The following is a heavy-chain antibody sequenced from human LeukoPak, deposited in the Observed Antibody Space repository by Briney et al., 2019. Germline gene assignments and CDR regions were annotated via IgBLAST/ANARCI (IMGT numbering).Heavy chain of an antibody. V-gene: IGHV4-34*01. CDR2: INHSGST. J-gene: IGHJ3*02. D-gene: IGHD6-13*01. Sequence: PSETLSLTCAVYGGSFYNYYWTWIRQPPGKGLEWIGEINHSGSTNYNPSLKSRVTISVDTSKNQFSLKLSSVTAADTAVYYCARANQQLDAFDIWGQGTMVTVSS. CDR3: ARANQQLDAFDI. CDR1: GGSFYNYY.